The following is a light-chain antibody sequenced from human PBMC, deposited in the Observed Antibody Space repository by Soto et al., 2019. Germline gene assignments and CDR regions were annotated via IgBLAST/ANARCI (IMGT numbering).Light chain of an antibody. J-gene: IGKJ1*01. CDR3: QQYNNWPL. CDR1: QSVSSN. Sequence: EIVLTQSPGTLSVSPGERATLSCRASQSVSSNLAWYQRKPGQAPRLLIYGASTRATGIPARFSGSGSGTEFTLTISSLQSEDFAVYYCQQYNNWPLFGQGTKVDI. CDR2: GAS. V-gene: IGKV3-15*01.